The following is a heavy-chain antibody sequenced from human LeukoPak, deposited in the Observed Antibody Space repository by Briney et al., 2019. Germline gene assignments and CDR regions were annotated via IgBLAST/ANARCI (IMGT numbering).Heavy chain of an antibody. D-gene: IGHD2-2*01. CDR1: GFTFSSYS. Sequence: GGSLRLSCAASGFTFSSYSMTWVRQAPGKGLEWVSYISSSSSTIYYADSVKGRFTISRDNAKNSLYLQMNSLRAEDTAVYYCARDSPQRYCSSTSCSPNWFDPWGQGTLVTVSS. CDR3: ARDSPQRYCSSTSCSPNWFDP. J-gene: IGHJ5*02. CDR2: ISSSSSTI. V-gene: IGHV3-48*04.